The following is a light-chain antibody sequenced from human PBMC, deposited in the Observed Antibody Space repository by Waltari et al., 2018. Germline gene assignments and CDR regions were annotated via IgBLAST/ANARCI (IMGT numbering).Light chain of an antibody. Sequence: DIQMTQSPSTLSASIGDKVTITCRASQTVNNWLAWYQLKPGKAPKLLIYEVSTLDSGVPSRFSGSRSATTFTLTIASLQPDDLATYYCQQYNTFSGSFGQGTKVEVK. J-gene: IGKJ1*01. V-gene: IGKV1-5*03. CDR1: QTVNNW. CDR2: EVS. CDR3: QQYNTFSGS.